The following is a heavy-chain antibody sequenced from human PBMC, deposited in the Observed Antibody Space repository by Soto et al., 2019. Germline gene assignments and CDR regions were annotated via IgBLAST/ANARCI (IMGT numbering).Heavy chain of an antibody. D-gene: IGHD6-25*01. CDR2: ITGSGGSA. J-gene: IGHJ4*02. Sequence: EVQLLESGGGLVQPGGSLRLSCAASGFTFSNYAMSWVRQSPGIGLEWVSAITGSGGSAFHADSVKGRFTISRDNSKNTLFLQMSSLRAEDTAVYCCAKGSASGSPYYFDYWGQGILVTVSS. V-gene: IGHV3-23*01. CDR3: AKGSASGSPYYFDY. CDR1: GFTFSNYA.